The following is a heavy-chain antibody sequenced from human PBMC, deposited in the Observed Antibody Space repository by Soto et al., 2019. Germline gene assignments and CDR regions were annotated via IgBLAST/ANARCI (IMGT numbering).Heavy chain of an antibody. Sequence: GGSLRLSCAASGFTFSSYAMSWVRQAPGKGLEWVSAISGSGGSTYYADSVKGRFTISRDNSKNTLYLQKNSLRAEDTAVYYCARYCSSTSCLTWGIYYYYYMDVWGKGTTVTVSS. CDR1: GFTFSSYA. CDR2: ISGSGGST. CDR3: ARYCSSTSCLTWGIYYYYYMDV. J-gene: IGHJ6*03. V-gene: IGHV3-23*01. D-gene: IGHD2-2*01.